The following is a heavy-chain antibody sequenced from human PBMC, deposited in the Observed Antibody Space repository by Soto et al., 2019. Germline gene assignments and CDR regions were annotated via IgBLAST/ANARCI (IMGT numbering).Heavy chain of an antibody. CDR1: GASISTEGYT. D-gene: IGHD3-3*01. V-gene: IGHV4-30-2*01. CDR2: IYPSGAS. CDR3: ARATFGAVVPLEV. J-gene: IGHJ6*02. Sequence: SETLSLTCAVSGASISTEGYTWSWIRQPPGKGLEWIGYIYPSGASNYNPSLRCRGTISLDASRNRFSLSVGSVTAADTPVYFCARATFGAVVPLEVWGQGTTDTV.